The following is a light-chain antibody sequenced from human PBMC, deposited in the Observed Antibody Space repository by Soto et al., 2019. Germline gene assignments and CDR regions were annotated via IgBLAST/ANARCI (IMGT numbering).Light chain of an antibody. Sequence: QSGLTEPASVSGSPGQSITISCTGTSSDVGGYNYVSWYQQHPGKAPKLMIYDVSNRPSGVSNRFSGSKSGNTASLTISGLQAEDEADYYCSSYTSSSTLLYVFGTGTKVT. CDR2: DVS. CDR1: SSDVGGYNY. V-gene: IGLV2-14*01. J-gene: IGLJ1*01. CDR3: SSYTSSSTLLYV.